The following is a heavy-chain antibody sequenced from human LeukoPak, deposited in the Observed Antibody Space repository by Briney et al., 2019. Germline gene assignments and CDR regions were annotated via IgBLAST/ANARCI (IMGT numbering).Heavy chain of an antibody. CDR3: AMWELLNY. V-gene: IGHV3-23*01. CDR1: GFTFSSYA. Sequence: GGSLRLSCAASGFTFSSYAMSWVRQAPGKGLEWVSAISGSGGSTYYADSVKGRFTVSRDNSKNALYLQMNSLRVEDTAVYYCAMWELLNYWGQGTLVTVSS. J-gene: IGHJ4*02. D-gene: IGHD1-26*01. CDR2: ISGSGGST.